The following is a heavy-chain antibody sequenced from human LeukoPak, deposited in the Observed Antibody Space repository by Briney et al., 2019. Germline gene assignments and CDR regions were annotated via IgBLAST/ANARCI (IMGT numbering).Heavy chain of an antibody. J-gene: IGHJ4*02. CDR2: ISGSGGST. D-gene: IGHD2-8*01. CDR1: GFTFSSYA. Sequence: GGSLRLSCAASGFTFSSYAMSWVRQAPGKGLEWVSAISGSGGSTYYADSVKGRFTISRDNSKNTLYLQMNSLRAEDTAVYYCAKGKCTNGGCRGWYYFDYWGQGTLVTVSS. V-gene: IGHV3-23*01. CDR3: AKGKCTNGGCRGWYYFDY.